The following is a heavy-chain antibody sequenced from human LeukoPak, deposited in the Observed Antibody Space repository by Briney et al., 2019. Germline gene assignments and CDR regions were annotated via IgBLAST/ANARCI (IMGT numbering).Heavy chain of an antibody. CDR3: AKDARLYYEATLDY. CDR2: ISGSGGST. Sequence: GGSLRLSCAASGFTFSSYAMSWVRQAPGKGLEWVSAISGSGGSTYYADSVKGRFTIPRDNSKNTLYLQMNSLRAEDTAVYYCAKDARLYYEATLDYWGQGTLVTASS. CDR1: GFTFSSYA. D-gene: IGHD3-22*01. V-gene: IGHV3-23*01. J-gene: IGHJ4*02.